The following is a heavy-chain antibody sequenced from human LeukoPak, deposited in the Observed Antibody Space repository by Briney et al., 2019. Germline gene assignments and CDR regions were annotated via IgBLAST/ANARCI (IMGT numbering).Heavy chain of an antibody. Sequence: GGSLRLSCAASGFTFSSYSMNWVRQAPGKGLEWVSAISGSGGSTYYADSVKGRFTISRDNSKNTLYLQMNSLRAEDTAVYYCAKDLEQWLVPQHFDYWGQGTLVTVSS. CDR2: ISGSGGST. D-gene: IGHD6-19*01. CDR1: GFTFSSYS. J-gene: IGHJ4*02. V-gene: IGHV3-23*01. CDR3: AKDLEQWLVPQHFDY.